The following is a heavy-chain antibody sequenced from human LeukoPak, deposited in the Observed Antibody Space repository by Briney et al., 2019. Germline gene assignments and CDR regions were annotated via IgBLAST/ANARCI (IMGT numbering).Heavy chain of an antibody. J-gene: IGHJ4*02. CDR1: GYTFTGYY. V-gene: IGHV7-4-1*02. CDR2: INTNTGNP. CDR3: ARDSRYSSSWFQTLY. Sequence: ASVKVSCKASGYTFTGYYMHWVRQAPGQGLEWMGWINTNTGNPTYAQGFTGRFVFSLDTSVSTAYLQISSLKAEDTAVYYCARDSRYSSSWFQTLYWGQGTLVTVSS. D-gene: IGHD6-13*01.